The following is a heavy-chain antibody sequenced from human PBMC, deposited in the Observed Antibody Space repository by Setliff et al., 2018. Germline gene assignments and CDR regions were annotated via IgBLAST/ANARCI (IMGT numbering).Heavy chain of an antibody. CDR1: GYSITGGYY. Sequence: SETLSLTCAVSGYSITGGYYWGWIRQPPGKGLEWIGSIYHSGSTYYNPSLKSRVTISVDTSKNQFSLKLRSVTAADTAVYYCARHLEVLPAGWFDPWGQGTLVTVSS. J-gene: IGHJ5*02. CDR2: IYHSGST. V-gene: IGHV4-38-2*01. D-gene: IGHD2-2*01. CDR3: ARHLEVLPAGWFDP.